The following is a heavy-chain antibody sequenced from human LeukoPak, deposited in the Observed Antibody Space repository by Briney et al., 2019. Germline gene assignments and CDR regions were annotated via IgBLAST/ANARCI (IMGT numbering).Heavy chain of an antibody. CDR3: AKDQWELRLADY. V-gene: IGHV3-23*01. J-gene: IGHJ4*02. CDR1: GFTFSSYS. CDR2: ISGSGGST. D-gene: IGHD1-26*01. Sequence: GGSLRLSCAASGFTFSSYSMNWVRQAPGKGLEWVSAISGSGGSTYYADSVKGRFTISRDNSKNTLYLQMNSLRAEDTAVYYCAKDQWELRLADYWGQGTLVTVSS.